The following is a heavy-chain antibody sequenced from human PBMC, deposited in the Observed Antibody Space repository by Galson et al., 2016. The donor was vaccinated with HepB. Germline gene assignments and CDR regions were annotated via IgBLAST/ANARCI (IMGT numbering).Heavy chain of an antibody. CDR1: GFTFSSYS. CDR3: ARRYCSGGTCYFFDY. Sequence: SLRLSCAGSGFTFSSYSMSWVRQAPGKGLEWVSAINNGSTYIKYADSLQGRFTISRDNAKRLLYLEMNSLRAEDTAVYYCARRYCSGGTCYFFDYWGHGFPVTVSS. D-gene: IGHD2-15*01. CDR2: INNGSTYI. V-gene: IGHV3-21*01. J-gene: IGHJ4*01.